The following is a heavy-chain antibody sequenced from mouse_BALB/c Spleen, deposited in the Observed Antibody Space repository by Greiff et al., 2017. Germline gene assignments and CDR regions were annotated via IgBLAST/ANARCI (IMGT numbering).Heavy chain of an antibody. V-gene: IGHV5-9-4*01. CDR2: ISSGGSYT. D-gene: IGHD2-4*01. J-gene: IGHJ4*01. Sequence: EVQLQQSGGGLVKPGGSLKLSCAASGFTFSSYAMSWVRQSPEKRLEWVAEISSGGSYTYYPDTVTGRFTISRDNAKNTLYLEMSSLRSEDTAMYYCARDDYIYAMDYWGQGTSVTVSS. CDR1: GFTFSSYA. CDR3: ARDDYIYAMDY.